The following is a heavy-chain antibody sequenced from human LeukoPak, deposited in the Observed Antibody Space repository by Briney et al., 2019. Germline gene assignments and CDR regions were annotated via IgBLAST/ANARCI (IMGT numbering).Heavy chain of an antibody. CDR3: ARDQEHCSGTSCYPYWYDS. CDR1: GASITSYH. Sequence: SETLSLTCTVSGASITSYHWSWIRQPVGKGLEWIGRMFYSGNTDYNPSLKSRLTMSIDTSKNQFSLKLSSVTAADTAVYFCARDQEHCSGTSCYPYWYDSWGQGTLVTVSS. CDR2: MFYSGNT. D-gene: IGHD2-2*01. V-gene: IGHV4-4*07. J-gene: IGHJ5*01.